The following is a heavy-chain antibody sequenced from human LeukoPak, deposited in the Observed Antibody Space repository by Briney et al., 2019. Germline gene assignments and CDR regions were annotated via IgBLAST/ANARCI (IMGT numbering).Heavy chain of an antibody. Sequence: PGGSLRLSCAASGFTFSSYSMNWVRQAPGKGLEWVSYISSSSSTIYYADSVKGRFTISRDNAKNSLYLQMNSLRAEDTAVYYCARDLRGSYYEGWGQGTLVTVSS. D-gene: IGHD1-26*01. CDR1: GFTFSSYS. V-gene: IGHV3-48*01. J-gene: IGHJ4*02. CDR2: ISSSSSTI. CDR3: ARDLRGSYYEG.